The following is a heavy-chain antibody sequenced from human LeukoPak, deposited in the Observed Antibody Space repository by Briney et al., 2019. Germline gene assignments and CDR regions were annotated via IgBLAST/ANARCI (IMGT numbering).Heavy chain of an antibody. V-gene: IGHV3-74*01. CDR1: GFTFSRYW. J-gene: IGHJ6*02. D-gene: IGHD2-2*01. Sequence: PGGSLRLSCAASGFTFSRYWVHWVRQAPGKGLVWVSRINSDGSSTSYADSVKGRITISRDNAKNTLYLQMNSLRAEDTAVYYCARDVPLRYYYGMDVWGQRTTVTVSS. CDR2: INSDGSST. CDR3: ARDVPLRYYYGMDV.